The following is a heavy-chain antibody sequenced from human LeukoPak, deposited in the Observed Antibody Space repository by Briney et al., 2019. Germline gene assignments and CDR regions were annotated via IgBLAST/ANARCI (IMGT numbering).Heavy chain of an antibody. CDR3: ARVPILWFGESYYFDY. Sequence: GGSLRLSCAASAFTFSSYGMHWVRQAPGKGLEWVANIKQDGSEKYYVDSVKGRFTISRDNAKNSLYLQMNSLRAEDTAVYYCARVPILWFGESYYFDYWGQGTLVTVSS. CDR2: IKQDGSEK. D-gene: IGHD3-10*01. J-gene: IGHJ4*02. V-gene: IGHV3-7*01. CDR1: AFTFSSYG.